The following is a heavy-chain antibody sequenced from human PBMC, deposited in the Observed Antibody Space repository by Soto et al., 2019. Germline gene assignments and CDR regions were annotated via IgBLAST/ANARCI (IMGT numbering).Heavy chain of an antibody. CDR2: IYPGDSDT. V-gene: IGHV5-51*01. CDR1: GYSFTSYW. CDR3: ARGGRFLEWLSTLPYFDY. Sequence: DSLKISCKGSGYSFTSYWIGWVRQMPGKGLEWMGIIYPGDSDTRYSPSFQGQVTISADKSISTAYLQWSSLKASDTAMYYCARGGRFLEWLSTLPYFDYWGQGTLVTVSS. D-gene: IGHD3-3*01. J-gene: IGHJ4*02.